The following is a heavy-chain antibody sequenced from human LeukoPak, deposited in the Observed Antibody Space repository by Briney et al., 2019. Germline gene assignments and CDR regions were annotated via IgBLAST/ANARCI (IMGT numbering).Heavy chain of an antibody. J-gene: IGHJ4*02. CDR2: IKQDGSEK. Sequence: GGSLRLSCAASGFTFSSYWMSWVRQAPGKGLEWVANIKQDGSEKYYVDTVKGRFTISRDNAKNSLYLQMNSLRAEDTAVYYCARDRRGGLFDYWGQGTLVTVSS. D-gene: IGHD3-10*01. CDR1: GFTFSSYW. CDR3: ARDRRGGLFDY. V-gene: IGHV3-7*01.